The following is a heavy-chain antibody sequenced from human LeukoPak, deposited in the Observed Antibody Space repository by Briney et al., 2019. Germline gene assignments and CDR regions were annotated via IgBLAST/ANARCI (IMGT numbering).Heavy chain of an antibody. CDR1: GDSFISYY. J-gene: IGHJ4*02. D-gene: IGHD3-10*01. V-gene: IGHV4-59*01. Sequence: PSETLSLTCTVSGDSFISYYWSWIRQPPGKDLEWIGYMYYSGSTNYNPSLKSRVTMAVDTSKNQFSLRLSSVTTADTAVYYCAGVVWFGELSKYYFDYWGQGTLVTVSS. CDR2: MYYSGST. CDR3: AGVVWFGELSKYYFDY.